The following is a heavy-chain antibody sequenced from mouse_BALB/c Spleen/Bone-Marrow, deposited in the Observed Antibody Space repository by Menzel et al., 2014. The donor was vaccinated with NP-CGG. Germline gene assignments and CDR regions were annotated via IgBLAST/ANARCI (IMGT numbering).Heavy chain of an antibody. CDR2: ISYDGSN. V-gene: IGHV3-6*02. Sequence: EVQLQQSGPGLVKPSQSLSLTCSVTGHSITSGYYWNWIRQFPGNKLEWMGYISYDGSNNYNPSLKNRISITRDTSKNQFFLKLNSVTPDDTATYSCAREPYDCSLLDYWDQGTSRTVSS. CDR3: AREPYDCSLLDY. CDR1: GHSITSGYY. J-gene: IGHJ2*02. D-gene: IGHD2-4*01.